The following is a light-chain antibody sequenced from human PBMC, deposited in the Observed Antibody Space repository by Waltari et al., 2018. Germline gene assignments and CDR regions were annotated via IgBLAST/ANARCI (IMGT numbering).Light chain of an antibody. Sequence: EIVLTQSPGTLSLSPGERATLSCRASQSVSSSYLAWYQQKPGQAPRLLIYGASSRATGIPDRFSGSGSGTDFTLTISRLEPEDFAVYYCQQYGSSLTMWTFGQGTKLEIK. J-gene: IGKJ2*02. V-gene: IGKV3-20*01. CDR1: QSVSSSY. CDR3: QQYGSSLTMWT. CDR2: GAS.